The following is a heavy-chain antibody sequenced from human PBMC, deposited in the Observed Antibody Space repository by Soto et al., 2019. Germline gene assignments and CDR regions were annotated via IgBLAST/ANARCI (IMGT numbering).Heavy chain of an antibody. CDR1: GGSISRYY. CDR2: IYYSGST. V-gene: IGHV4-59*01. CDR3: ARDNYFDY. J-gene: IGHJ4*02. Sequence: XXTLSLPFSVSGGSISRYYWSWIRQRPGRGLEWMGSIYYSGSTNYNPSLKSRVTMSVDTSKNQFSLKLSSVTAADTAVYYCARDNYFDYWGQGTLVTVSS.